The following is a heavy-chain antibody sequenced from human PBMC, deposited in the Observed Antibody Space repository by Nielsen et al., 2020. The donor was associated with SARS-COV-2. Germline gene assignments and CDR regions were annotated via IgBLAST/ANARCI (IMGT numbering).Heavy chain of an antibody. CDR1: GGSISSSNYY. D-gene: IGHD3-10*01. CDR2: IYYSGST. Sequence: SETLSLTCTVSGGSISSSNYYWGWIRQPPGKGLEWIGYIYYSGSTNYNPSLKSRVTISVDTSKNQFSLKLSSVTAADTAVYYCASLLLWFGELLPDAFDIWGQGTMATVSS. J-gene: IGHJ3*02. CDR3: ASLLLWFGELLPDAFDI. V-gene: IGHV4-61*05.